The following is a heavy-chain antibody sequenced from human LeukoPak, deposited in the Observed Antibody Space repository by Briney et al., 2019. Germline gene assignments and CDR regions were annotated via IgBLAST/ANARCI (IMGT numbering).Heavy chain of an antibody. D-gene: IGHD6-19*01. CDR2: ISSSGDNT. J-gene: IGHJ4*02. V-gene: IGHV3-23*01. CDR1: GFTFRSYA. CDR3: AKGPLIEVAGTTWDY. Sequence: GGSLRLSCAASGFTFRSYAMSWVRQAPGKGLEWVSGISSSGDNTFYADSVKGRFTISRDNSKNTLYLQMNSLRAEDTAVYYCAKGPLIEVAGTTWDYWGQGTLVTVSS.